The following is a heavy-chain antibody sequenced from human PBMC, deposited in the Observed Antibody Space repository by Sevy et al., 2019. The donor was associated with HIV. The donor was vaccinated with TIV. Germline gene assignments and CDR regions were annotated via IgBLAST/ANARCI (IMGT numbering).Heavy chain of an antibody. CDR2: ISSSSSTI. Sequence: GGSLRLSCAASGFTFSSYSMNWVRQAPGKGLEWVSYISSSSSTIYYADSVKGRFTISRDNAKNSLYLQMNSLRDEDTAVYYCAREGNYYDSSGYYQVGQPCWGQGTLVTVSS. J-gene: IGHJ4*02. V-gene: IGHV3-48*02. D-gene: IGHD3-22*01. CDR1: GFTFSSYS. CDR3: AREGNYYDSSGYYQVGQPC.